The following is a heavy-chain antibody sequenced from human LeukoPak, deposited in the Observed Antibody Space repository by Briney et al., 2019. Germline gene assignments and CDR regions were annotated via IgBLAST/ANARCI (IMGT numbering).Heavy chain of an antibody. V-gene: IGHV3-23*01. CDR1: GFTFSSYA. CDR3: AKESHLEPDYFDY. CDR2: ISGSGGST. J-gene: IGHJ4*02. D-gene: IGHD1-1*01. Sequence: GGSLTLSCAASGFTFSSYAMSWLREATGKALEGVSAISGSGGSTYYADSVKGRFTIARDNSKNTLYLQMNSLRAEDTALYYCAKESHLEPDYFDYWGQGTLVTVSS.